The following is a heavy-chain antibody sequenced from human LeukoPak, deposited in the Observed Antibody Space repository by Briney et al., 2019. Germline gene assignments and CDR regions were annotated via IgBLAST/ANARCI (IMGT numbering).Heavy chain of an antibody. CDR2: INAGNGNT. J-gene: IGHJ6*04. Sequence: ASVKVSCKASGYTFTSYAMHWVRQAPGQRLEWMGWINAGNGNTKYSQKFQGRVTITRDTSASTAYMELSSLRSEDTAVYYCAAGDCSSTSCYISYYYGMDVWGKGTTVTVSS. CDR1: GYTFTSYA. D-gene: IGHD2-2*02. CDR3: AAGDCSSTSCYISYYYGMDV. V-gene: IGHV1-3*01.